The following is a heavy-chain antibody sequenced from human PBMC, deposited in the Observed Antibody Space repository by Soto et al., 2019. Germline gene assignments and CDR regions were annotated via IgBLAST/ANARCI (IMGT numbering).Heavy chain of an antibody. CDR2: INHSGST. V-gene: IGHV4-34*01. J-gene: IGHJ5*02. CDR3: ARVRGRMVPKNWFDP. Sequence: QVQLQQWGAGLLKPSETLSLTCAVYGGSFSGYYWSWIRQPPGKGLEWIGEINHSGSTNYNPSLKSRVTISVDTSKNQFSLKLSSVTAADTAVYYCARVRGRMVPKNWFDPWGQGTLVTVSS. D-gene: IGHD2-8*01. CDR1: GGSFSGYY.